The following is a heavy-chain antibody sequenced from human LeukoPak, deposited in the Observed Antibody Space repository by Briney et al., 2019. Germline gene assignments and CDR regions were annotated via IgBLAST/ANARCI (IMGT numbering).Heavy chain of an antibody. J-gene: IGHJ5*02. CDR3: ARDLTDDYDFWSGYYNNWFDP. Sequence: ASVKVSCKASGYTFTGYYMHWVRQAPGQGLEWMGIINPSGGSTSYAQKFQGRVTMTRDTSTSTVYMELSSLRSEDTAVYYCARDLTDDYDFWSGYYNNWFDPWGQGTLVTVSS. CDR1: GYTFTGYY. CDR2: INPSGGST. V-gene: IGHV1-46*01. D-gene: IGHD3-3*01.